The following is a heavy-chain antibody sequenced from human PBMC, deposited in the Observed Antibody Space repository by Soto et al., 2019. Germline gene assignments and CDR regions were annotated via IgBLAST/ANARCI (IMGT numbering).Heavy chain of an antibody. CDR2: ITDTGGDA. J-gene: IGHJ4*02. Sequence: EVQLLESGGGLVQPGGSLRLSCAASGFTFSTYAMSWVRQAPGEGLEWVSTITDTGGDAKYVDSVRGRFTISRDNSKNTLHQQMSSLRAEDSAVYYCARGSTDSYPGSRMFDFWGRGTLVTVSS. V-gene: IGHV3-23*01. CDR3: ARGSTDSYPGSRMFDF. D-gene: IGHD3-10*01. CDR1: GFTFSTYA.